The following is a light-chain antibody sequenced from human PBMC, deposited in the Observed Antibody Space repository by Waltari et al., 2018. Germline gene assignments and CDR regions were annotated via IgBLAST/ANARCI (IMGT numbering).Light chain of an antibody. CDR3: AALDDSLSGRV. CDR2: RNN. Sequence: QSVLTQPPSASGTPGQRVTISCSGTRSNIGSNYVYWYQQLPGTAPKLLILRNNQRPSGVPDRFSGSKSGTSASLAFSGLRSEDEADYYCAALDDSLSGRVFGGGTKLTVL. V-gene: IGLV1-47*01. CDR1: RSNIGSNY. J-gene: IGLJ3*02.